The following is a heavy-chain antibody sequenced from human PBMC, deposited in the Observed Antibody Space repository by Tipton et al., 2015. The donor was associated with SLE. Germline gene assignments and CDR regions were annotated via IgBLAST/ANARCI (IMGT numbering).Heavy chain of an antibody. CDR2: IKQDGNEK. CDR1: GFTFRSYW. D-gene: IGHD3-10*01. Sequence: SLRLSCAASGFTFRSYWMTWVRQAPGQGLEWVANIKQDGNEKYYVDSVKGRFTISRDNAKNSLYLQMNSLRAEDTAVYYCARDLTFYYGSGRFSLDYWGQGTLVTVSS. CDR3: ARDLTFYYGSGRFSLDY. V-gene: IGHV3-7*01. J-gene: IGHJ4*02.